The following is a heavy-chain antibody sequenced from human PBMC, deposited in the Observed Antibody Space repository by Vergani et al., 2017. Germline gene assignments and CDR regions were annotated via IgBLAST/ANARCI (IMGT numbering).Heavy chain of an antibody. D-gene: IGHD2-21*02. CDR2: LNTNTGNP. CDR1: GYTFTSYA. CDR3: AREGSMVVTASGLYFDY. V-gene: IGHV7-4-1*02. J-gene: IGHJ4*02. Sequence: QVQLVQSGSELKKPGASVKVSCKASGYTFTSYAMNWVRQAPGQGLEWMGCLNTNTGNPTYAQGFTGRFVFSLDTSVSTAYLQISSLKAEDTAVYYCAREGSMVVTASGLYFDYWGQGTLVTVSS.